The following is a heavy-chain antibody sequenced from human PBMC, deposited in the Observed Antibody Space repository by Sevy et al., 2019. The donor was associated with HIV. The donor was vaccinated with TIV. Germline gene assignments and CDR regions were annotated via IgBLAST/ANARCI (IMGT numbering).Heavy chain of an antibody. Sequence: GGSLRLSCAASGFTFREYAMHWVRQAPGKGLERLTFIRYDGTNKYYTDSVRGRFTISRDNSKNTLYLQMNSLRGEDTAVYYCAKGPHPAVTTSYGMDVWCQGTTVTVSS. D-gene: IGHD4-17*01. CDR3: AKGPHPAVTTSYGMDV. V-gene: IGHV3-30*02. CDR2: IRYDGTNK. J-gene: IGHJ6*02. CDR1: GFTFREYA.